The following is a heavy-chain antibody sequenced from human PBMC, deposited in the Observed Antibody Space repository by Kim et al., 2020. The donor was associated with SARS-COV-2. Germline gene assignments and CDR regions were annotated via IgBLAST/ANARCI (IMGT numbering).Heavy chain of an antibody. CDR1: GGSISSYY. V-gene: IGHV4-4*07. J-gene: IGHJ5*02. D-gene: IGHD3-3*01. CDR3: ARDSMITIFGVSKDSGPNWFDP. Sequence: SETLSLTCTVSGGSISSYYWSWIRQPAGKGLEWIGRIYTSGSTNYNPSLKSRVTMSVDTSKNQFSLKLSSVTAADTAVYYCARDSMITIFGVSKDSGPNWFDPWGQGTLVTVSS. CDR2: IYTSGST.